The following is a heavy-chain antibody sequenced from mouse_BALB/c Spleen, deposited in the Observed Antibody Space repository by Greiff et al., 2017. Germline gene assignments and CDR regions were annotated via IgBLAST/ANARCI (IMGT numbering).Heavy chain of an antibody. Sequence: VQLQQSGPELVKPGASVKISCKASGYAFSSSWMNWVKQRPGQGLEWIGRIYPGDGDTNYNGKFKGKATLTADKSSSTAYMQLSSLTSVDSAVYFCARNYRYDAMDYWGQGTSVTVSS. J-gene: IGHJ4*01. V-gene: IGHV1-82*01. CDR2: IYPGDGDT. CDR3: ARNYRYDAMDY. CDR1: GYAFSSSW. D-gene: IGHD2-14*01.